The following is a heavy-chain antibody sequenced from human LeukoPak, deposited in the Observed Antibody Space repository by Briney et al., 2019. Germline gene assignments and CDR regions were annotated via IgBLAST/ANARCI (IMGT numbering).Heavy chain of an antibody. CDR1: GFTFDDYG. V-gene: IGHV3-20*04. CDR3: ARVPPTTGYYDSSGYYYFDY. J-gene: IGHJ4*02. CDR2: INWNGGST. D-gene: IGHD3-22*01. Sequence: GEFLRLSCAASGFTFDDYGMSWVRQAPGKGLEWVSGINWNGGSTGYADSVKGRFTISRDNAKNSLYLQMNSLRAEDTALYYCARVPPTTGYYDSSGYYYFDYWGQGTLVTVSS.